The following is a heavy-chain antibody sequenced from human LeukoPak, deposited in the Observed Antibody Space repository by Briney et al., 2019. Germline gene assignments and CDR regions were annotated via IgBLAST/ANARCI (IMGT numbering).Heavy chain of an antibody. CDR2: IIPIFGTA. CDR3: ARGARGYSYDDVFDI. CDR1: GGTFSSYA. V-gene: IGHV1-69*01. J-gene: IGHJ3*02. D-gene: IGHD5-18*01. Sequence: VASVKVSCKASGGTFSSYAISWVRQAPGQGLEWMGGIIPIFGTANYAQKFQGRVTITADESTSTAYMELSSLRSEDTAVYYCARGARGYSYDDVFDIWGQGTMVTVSS.